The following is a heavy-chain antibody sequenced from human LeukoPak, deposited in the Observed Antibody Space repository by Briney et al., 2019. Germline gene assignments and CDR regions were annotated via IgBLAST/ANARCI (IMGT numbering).Heavy chain of an antibody. CDR1: GFTFSNSW. V-gene: IGHV3-7*01. J-gene: IGHJ4*02. D-gene: IGHD2-15*01. CDR2: IKKTGSET. CDR3: AREDGYCSGGNCYSYFDS. Sequence: GGSLRLSCTASGFTFSNSWMSWVRQAPGKGLEWVAYIKKTGSETYYVDSVKGRFTITRDNARNSLFLQMNSLRAEDTAVYYCAREDGYCSGGNCYSYFDSWGQGTLVTVSS.